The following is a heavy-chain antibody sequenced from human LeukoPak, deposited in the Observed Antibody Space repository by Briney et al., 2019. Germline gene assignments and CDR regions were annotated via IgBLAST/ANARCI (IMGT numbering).Heavy chain of an antibody. J-gene: IGHJ4*02. V-gene: IGHV5-51*01. CDR3: ARLIVVWSSSTRGDYFDY. Sequence: GESLKISCKGSGYSFATYWIGWVRQMPGKGLEWKGINYPGDSDTTYSPSFQGQVTMSADESISTAYLQWSSLKASDTAMYYCARLIVVWSSSTRGDYFDYWGQGTLVTVSS. D-gene: IGHD3-3*01. CDR2: NYPGDSDT. CDR1: GYSFATYW.